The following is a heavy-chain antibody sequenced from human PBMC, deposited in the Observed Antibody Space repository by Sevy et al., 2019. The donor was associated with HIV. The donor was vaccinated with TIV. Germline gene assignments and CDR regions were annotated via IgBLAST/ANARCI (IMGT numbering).Heavy chain of an antibody. CDR3: ARASSGWYDY. CDR2: ISYDGSNK. J-gene: IGHJ4*02. V-gene: IGHV3-30*04. D-gene: IGHD6-19*01. CDR1: GFTFSSYA. Sequence: GGSLRLSCAASGFTFSSYAMHWVRQAPGKGLEWVAVISYDGSNKYYEDSVKGGFTISRDNSKNTLYLQMNSLRAEDTAVYYCARASSGWYDYWGQGTLVTVSS.